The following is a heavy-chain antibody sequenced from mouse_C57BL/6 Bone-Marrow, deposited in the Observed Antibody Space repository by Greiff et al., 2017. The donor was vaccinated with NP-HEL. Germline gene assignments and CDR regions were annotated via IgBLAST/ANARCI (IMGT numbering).Heavy chain of an antibody. J-gene: IGHJ2*01. V-gene: IGHV5-2*01. CDR3: ARRVYYGNFEDY. CDR2: INSDGGST. CDR1: EYEFPSHD. Sequence: EVQLQQSGGGLVQPGESLKLSCESNEYEFPSHDMSWVRKTPEKRLELVAAINSDGGSTYYPDTMERRFIISRDNTKKTLYLQMSSLRSEDTALYYCARRVYYGNFEDYWGQGTTLTVSS. D-gene: IGHD2-1*01.